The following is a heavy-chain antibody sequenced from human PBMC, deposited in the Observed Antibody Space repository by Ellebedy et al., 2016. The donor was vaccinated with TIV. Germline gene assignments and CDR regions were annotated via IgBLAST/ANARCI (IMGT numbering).Heavy chain of an antibody. CDR1: GGSFNRYY. Sequence: SETLSLTXAVYGGSFNRYYWGWIRQPPEKGLEWIGSMYHSGSTYYNPSLKSRVTISVDTSKNQWSLKLSSVTAADTAVYYCARALSSGWYLFDYWGQGTLVTVS. D-gene: IGHD6-19*01. J-gene: IGHJ4*02. CDR2: MYHSGST. V-gene: IGHV4-38-2*01. CDR3: ARALSSGWYLFDY.